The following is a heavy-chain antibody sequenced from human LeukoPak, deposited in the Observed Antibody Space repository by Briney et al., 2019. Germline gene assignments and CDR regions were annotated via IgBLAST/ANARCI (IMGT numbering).Heavy chain of an antibody. D-gene: IGHD3-3*01. CDR2: IHYSGNT. Sequence: SETLSLTCTVSGGSTSSNNYYWGWIRQPPGKGLEWIGGIHYSGNTYYNPSLKSRVTIPVDTSKNQFSLKLSSVTAADTAVYYCARLGAGPTYYDFWSGYSSFYFDYWGQGTLVTVSS. CDR3: ARLGAGPTYYDFWSGYSSFYFDY. V-gene: IGHV4-39*01. CDR1: GGSTSSNNYY. J-gene: IGHJ4*02.